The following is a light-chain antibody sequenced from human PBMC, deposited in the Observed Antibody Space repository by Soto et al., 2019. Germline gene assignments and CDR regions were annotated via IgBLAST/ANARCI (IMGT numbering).Light chain of an antibody. Sequence: ETVLTQSPGTLSLSPGERATLSCRASQSVNGNYLAWYQQEPGQAPRLLIYGTSSRATGIPDRFSGSGSGTDFTLTISSLQSEDFAVYSCQQYNSWPRTFGQGTKVDIK. CDR3: QQYNSWPRT. V-gene: IGKV3-20*01. CDR2: GTS. J-gene: IGKJ1*01. CDR1: QSVNGNY.